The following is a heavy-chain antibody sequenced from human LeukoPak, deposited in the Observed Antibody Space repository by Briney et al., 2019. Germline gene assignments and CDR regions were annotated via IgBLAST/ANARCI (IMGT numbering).Heavy chain of an antibody. V-gene: IGHV3-21*01. Sequence: GGSLRLFCAASGFTFSSYSMNWVRQAPGKGLEWVSSISSSSSYIYYADSVKGRFTISRDNAKNSLYLQMNSLRAEDTAVYYCARDNYDFWSGYRAKLSWFDPWGQGTLVTVSS. CDR1: GFTFSSYS. CDR3: ARDNYDFWSGYRAKLSWFDP. D-gene: IGHD3-3*01. CDR2: ISSSSSYI. J-gene: IGHJ5*02.